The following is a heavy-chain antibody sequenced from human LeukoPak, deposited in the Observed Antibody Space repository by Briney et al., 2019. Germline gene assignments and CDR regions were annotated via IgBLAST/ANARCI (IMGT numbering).Heavy chain of an antibody. J-gene: IGHJ5*02. CDR3: ARDSTIAEVRGVTPIGFDP. D-gene: IGHD3-10*01. Sequence: ASVEVSCKASGYTFTSYYMHWVRQAPGQGLEWMGIINPSGGSTSYAQKFQGRVTMTRDMSTSTVYMELSSLRSEDTAVYYCARDSTIAEVRGVTPIGFDPWGQGTLVTVSS. V-gene: IGHV1-46*01. CDR1: GYTFTSYY. CDR2: INPSGGST.